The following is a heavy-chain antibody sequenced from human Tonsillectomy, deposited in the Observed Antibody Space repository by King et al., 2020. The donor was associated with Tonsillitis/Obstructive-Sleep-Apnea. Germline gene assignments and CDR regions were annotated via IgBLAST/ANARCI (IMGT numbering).Heavy chain of an antibody. J-gene: IGHJ4*02. D-gene: IGHD6-6*01. V-gene: IGHV3-33*01. CDR3: ARESIAARFDY. CDR2: IWYDGSNK. Sequence: VQLVESGGGVVQPGRSLRLSFAASGFTFSSYGMHWVRQAPGKGLEWVAVIWYDGSNKYYADSVKGRFTISRDNSKNTLYLQMNSLRAEDTAVYYCARESIAARFDYWGQGTLVTFSS. CDR1: GFTFSSYG.